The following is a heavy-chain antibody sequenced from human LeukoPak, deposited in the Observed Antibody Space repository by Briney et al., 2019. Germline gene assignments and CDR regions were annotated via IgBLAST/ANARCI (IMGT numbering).Heavy chain of an antibody. J-gene: IGHJ4*02. Sequence: SETLSLTCTVSGGSINNYYWSWIRQPPGKGLEWIGYIYYSGSTNYNPSLKSRVTISVDTSKNQSSLKLSSVTAADTAVYYCARAPGFWSGYDEWGQGTLVTVSS. V-gene: IGHV4-59*01. CDR2: IYYSGST. CDR1: GGSINNYY. CDR3: ARAPGFWSGYDE. D-gene: IGHD3-3*01.